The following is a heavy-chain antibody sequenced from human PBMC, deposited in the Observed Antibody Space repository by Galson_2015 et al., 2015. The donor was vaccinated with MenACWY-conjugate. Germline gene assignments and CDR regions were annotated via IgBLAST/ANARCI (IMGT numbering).Heavy chain of an antibody. Sequence: SLRLSCAASGFTFNNYAMNWVRQVPGKGLEWVSVIGNSGGSTSYADSVKGRFTISRDNSKNTLYLQMNSLRAEDTAVYYCAKGVWGTFDYWGQGTLVTVS. CDR1: GFTFNNYA. CDR3: AKGVWGTFDY. D-gene: IGHD3-16*01. J-gene: IGHJ4*02. CDR2: IGNSGGST. V-gene: IGHV3-23*01.